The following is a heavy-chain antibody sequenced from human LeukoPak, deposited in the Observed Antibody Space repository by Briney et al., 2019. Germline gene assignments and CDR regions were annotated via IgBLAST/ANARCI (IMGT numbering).Heavy chain of an antibody. D-gene: IGHD6-19*01. CDR2: IIPIFGTA. CDR1: GGTFSSYA. V-gene: IGHV1-69*01. CDR3: ARDPWVKYSSEIYFDY. J-gene: IGHJ4*02. Sequence: GSSVKVSCKASGGTFSSYAISWVRQAPGQGLEWMGGIIPIFGTANYAQKFQGRVTITADESTSTAYMELSSLRSEDTAVYYCARDPWVKYSSEIYFDYWGQGTLVTVSS.